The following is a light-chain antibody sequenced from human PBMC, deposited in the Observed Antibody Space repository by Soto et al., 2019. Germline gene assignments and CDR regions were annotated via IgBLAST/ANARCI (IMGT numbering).Light chain of an antibody. CDR3: QQYQSDTWT. V-gene: IGKV1-39*01. Sequence: DIQMTQSPSSLSASVGDRVTITCRASQGISTYLNWYQQKPGKAPKLLIYAASSLHSGVPSRFSGSGSGTDFTLTISDLQPDDFATYYCQQYQSDTWTFGQGTKVDIK. CDR2: AAS. J-gene: IGKJ1*01. CDR1: QGISTY.